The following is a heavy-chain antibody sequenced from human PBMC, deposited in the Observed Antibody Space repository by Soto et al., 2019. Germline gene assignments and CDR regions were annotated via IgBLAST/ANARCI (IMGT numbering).Heavy chain of an antibody. V-gene: IGHV3-30*18. CDR1: GFTFSNHG. J-gene: IGHJ4*02. CDR3: AKDASPMASTGVFDY. CDR2: ISYEGSHK. Sequence: GGSLRLSCAASGFTFSNHGMHWVRQSPGKGLEWVAVISYEGSHKYYADSVKGRFTVSRDNSKNTLYLQMDSLRGEDTAVYYCAKDASPMASTGVFDYWGQGTLVTVSS. D-gene: IGHD1-1*01.